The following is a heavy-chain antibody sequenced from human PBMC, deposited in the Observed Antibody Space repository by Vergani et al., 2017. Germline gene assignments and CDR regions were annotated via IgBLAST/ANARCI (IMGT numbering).Heavy chain of an antibody. CDR2: IYPGDSDT. Sequence: EVHLVQSGAEVKTPGESLKISCKGSGYSFTSYWIGWVRQMPGKGLEWMGIIYPGDSDTRYSPSFQVQVTISADKSISTDYLQWSSLKASDTAMYYCESIYCSSTSCYNFFDYWGQGTLVTVSS. J-gene: IGHJ4*02. CDR3: ESIYCSSTSCYNFFDY. CDR1: GYSFTSYW. V-gene: IGHV5-51*03. D-gene: IGHD2-2*01.